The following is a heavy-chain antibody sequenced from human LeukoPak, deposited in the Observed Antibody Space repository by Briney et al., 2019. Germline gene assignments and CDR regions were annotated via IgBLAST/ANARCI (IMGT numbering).Heavy chain of an antibody. CDR3: ARDSPYIVVVPPYVDAFDT. J-gene: IGHJ3*02. Sequence: ASVKVSCKASGYTFTSYGISWVRQAPGQGLEWMGWISAYNGNTNYAQKLQGRVTMTTDTSTSTAYMELRSLRSDDTAVYYCARDSPYIVVVPPYVDAFDTWGQGTMVTVSS. D-gene: IGHD2-2*01. CDR2: ISAYNGNT. V-gene: IGHV1-18*01. CDR1: GYTFTSYG.